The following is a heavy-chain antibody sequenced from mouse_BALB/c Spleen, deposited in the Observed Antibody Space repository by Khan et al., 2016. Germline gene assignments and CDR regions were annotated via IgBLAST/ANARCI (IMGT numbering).Heavy chain of an antibody. D-gene: IGHD2-14*01. CDR2: ILPGSGSS. J-gene: IGHJ4*01. Sequence: QVQLQQSGAELMKPGASVKISCKTTGYTFSSYWIEWVKQRPGHGLEWIGEILPGSGSSNYNEKFKDKATFTADTSSNTVYMQLSSLTSEDSAVYYCARRGTTMDYWGQGTSVTVSS. CDR3: ARRGTTMDY. CDR1: GYTFSSYW. V-gene: IGHV1-9*01.